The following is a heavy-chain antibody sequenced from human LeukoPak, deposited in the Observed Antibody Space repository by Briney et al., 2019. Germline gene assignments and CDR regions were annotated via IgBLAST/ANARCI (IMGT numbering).Heavy chain of an antibody. D-gene: IGHD3-3*02. V-gene: IGHV3-74*03. Sequence: GGSLRLSCAASGFTFSSYWMHWDRQAPGKGLVWVSRINSDGSSTTYADSVKGRFAISRDNAKNTLFLQMNSLSPEDTAVYYCARDRSIEDAFDIWGQGTMVTVSS. CDR3: ARDRSIEDAFDI. J-gene: IGHJ3*02. CDR2: INSDGSST. CDR1: GFTFSSYW.